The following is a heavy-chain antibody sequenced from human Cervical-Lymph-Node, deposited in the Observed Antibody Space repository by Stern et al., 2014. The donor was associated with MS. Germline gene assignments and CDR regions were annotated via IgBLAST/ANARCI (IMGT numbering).Heavy chain of an antibody. J-gene: IGHJ6*02. V-gene: IGHV4-61*02. CDR3: ARGGRPYYGMDV. Sequence: QVQLQESGPGLVKPSQTLSLTCTVSGGSISSGSYYWSWIRQPAGKGLEWIGRIYTSGSTNHNPSLKSRVTISVDTSKNQFSVKLISVTAADTAVYYCARGGRPYYGMDVWGQGTTVTVSS. CDR1: GGSISSGSYY. CDR2: IYTSGST. D-gene: IGHD1-26*01.